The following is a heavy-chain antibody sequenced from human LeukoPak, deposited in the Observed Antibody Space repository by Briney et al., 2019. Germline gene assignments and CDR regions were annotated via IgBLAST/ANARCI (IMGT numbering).Heavy chain of an antibody. CDR3: TKSDGYGLIRI. Sequence: PSETLSLTCAVYGGSFSGYYWSWIRQPPGKGLEWIGEINHSGSTNYNPSLKSRATISLDTSKNQFSLKVISMTAADTAAYYCTKSDGYGLIRICGRGTMVTVSS. V-gene: IGHV4-34*03. CDR2: INHSGST. D-gene: IGHD3-10*01. CDR1: GGSFSGYY. J-gene: IGHJ3*02.